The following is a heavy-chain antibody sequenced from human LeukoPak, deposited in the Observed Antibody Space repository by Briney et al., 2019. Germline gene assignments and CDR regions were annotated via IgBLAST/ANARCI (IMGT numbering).Heavy chain of an antibody. V-gene: IGHV3-11*05. CDR3: ARVYGGNRGYFDY. Sequence: GGSLRLSCAVSGXPFSDYYMTWIRQAPGKGRQWVSYISSSSTYTHYADSVKGRFTISRDNAKNSLYLQMNSLRVEDTAVYFCARVYGGNRGYFDYWGQGALVTVSS. J-gene: IGHJ4*02. CDR1: GXPFSDYY. CDR2: ISSSSTYT. D-gene: IGHD4-23*01.